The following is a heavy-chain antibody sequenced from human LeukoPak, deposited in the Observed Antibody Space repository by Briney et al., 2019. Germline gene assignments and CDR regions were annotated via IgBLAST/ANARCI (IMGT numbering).Heavy chain of an antibody. CDR3: ARDRPAPPSYYYYYGMDV. J-gene: IGHJ6*02. Sequence: ASVKVSCKASGYSFTIYTMHWVRQAPGQRLEWMGWINAGNGNTEYSQKFQGRVTITRDTSTSTAYMELRSLRSDDTAVYYCARDRPAPPSYYYYYGMDVWGQGTTVTVSS. CDR2: INAGNGNT. V-gene: IGHV1-3*01. CDR1: GYSFTIYT.